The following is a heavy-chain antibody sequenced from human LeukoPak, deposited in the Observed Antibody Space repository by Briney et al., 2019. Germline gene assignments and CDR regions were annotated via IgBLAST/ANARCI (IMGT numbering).Heavy chain of an antibody. CDR1: GFILSTYA. CDR2: ISATGYTT. CDR3: ARGGGHHHFDY. V-gene: IGHV3-23*01. D-gene: IGHD1-14*01. J-gene: IGHJ4*02. Sequence: GGSLRLSCAASGFILSTYAMSWVRQAPGKGLGWVSAISATGYTTYYADSVKGRFTISTDNSKSTVYLQMNSLRAEDTAVYYCARGGGHHHFDYWGQGTLVTVSS.